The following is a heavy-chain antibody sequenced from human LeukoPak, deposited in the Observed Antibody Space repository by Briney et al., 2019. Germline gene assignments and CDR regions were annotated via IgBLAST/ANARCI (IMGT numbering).Heavy chain of an antibody. CDR1: GFPFNTYG. Sequence: PGRALRLSCAASGFPFNTYGMHWVRQAPGKGLEWLAVISYDGGDQYYVDSVKGRLTISRDNSKNALYLQMNSLRAEDTAVYYCAKFHITMIVVVISPRYYYYMDVWGKGTTVTVSS. CDR2: ISYDGGDQ. CDR3: AKFHITMIVVVISPRYYYYMDV. J-gene: IGHJ6*03. V-gene: IGHV3-30*18. D-gene: IGHD3-22*01.